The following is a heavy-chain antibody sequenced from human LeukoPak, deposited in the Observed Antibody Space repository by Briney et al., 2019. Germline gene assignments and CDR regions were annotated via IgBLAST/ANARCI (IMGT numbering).Heavy chain of an antibody. CDR2: IYHSGST. CDR1: GYSISSGYY. V-gene: IGHV4-38-2*01. CDR3: VATMNLDYYYMDV. Sequence: PSETLSLTCAVSGYSISSGYYWGWIRQPPGKGLEWIGSIYHSGSTYYNPSLKSRVTISVDTSKNQFSLKLTSVTAADTAMYYCVATMNLDYYYMDVWGKGTTVTVSS. J-gene: IGHJ6*03. D-gene: IGHD3-22*01.